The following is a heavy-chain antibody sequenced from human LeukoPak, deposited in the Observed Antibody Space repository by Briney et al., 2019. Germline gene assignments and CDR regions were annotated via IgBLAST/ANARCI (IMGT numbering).Heavy chain of an antibody. CDR3: ARVPLGWFGEFDEYYFDY. CDR2: ISAYNGNT. J-gene: IGHJ4*02. D-gene: IGHD3-10*01. Sequence: ASVTVSCKASGYTFTSYGISWVRQAPGQGLEWMGWISAYNGNTNYAQKLQGRVTMTTDTSTSTAYMELRSLRSDDTAVYYCARVPLGWFGEFDEYYFDYWGQGTLVTVSS. CDR1: GYTFTSYG. V-gene: IGHV1-18*01.